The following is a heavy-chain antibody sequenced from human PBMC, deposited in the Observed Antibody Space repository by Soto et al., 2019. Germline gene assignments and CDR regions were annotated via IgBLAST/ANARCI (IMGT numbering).Heavy chain of an antibody. CDR3: ARGLSSSTSLDLRAVMKRLASFDF. Sequence: GGSLRLSCVASEFSFSNFWMTWVRQSPGKGLEWVATINADGSENYYVNSVKGRFTISRDNARSSLFLHMSSLRAEDTAVYHCARGLSSSTSLDLRAVMKRLASFDFWGHGTMVTVSS. J-gene: IGHJ3*01. CDR1: EFSFSNFW. V-gene: IGHV3-7*01. D-gene: IGHD1-1*01. CDR2: INADGSEN.